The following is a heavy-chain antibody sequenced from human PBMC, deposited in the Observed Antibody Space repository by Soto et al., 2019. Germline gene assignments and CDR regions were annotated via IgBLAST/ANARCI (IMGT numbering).Heavy chain of an antibody. CDR1: GFTVSSNY. CDR3: ATSRTFDY. Sequence: EVQLVETGGGLIQPGGSLRLSCAASGFTVSSNYMSWVRQAPGKGLEWVANIKQDGSEKYYVDSAKGRFTISRDNAKNSLYLQMNSLSAEDTAIYYCATSRTFDYWGQGTLVTVSS. D-gene: IGHD6-13*01. J-gene: IGHJ4*02. V-gene: IGHV3-7*01. CDR2: IKQDGSEK.